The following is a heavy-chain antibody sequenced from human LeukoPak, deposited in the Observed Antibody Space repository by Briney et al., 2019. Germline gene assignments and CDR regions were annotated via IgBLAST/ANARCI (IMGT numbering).Heavy chain of an antibody. CDR2: IYYSGST. CDR1: GGSISSSSYH. Sequence: SETLSLTCTVSGGSISSSSYHRGWIRQPPGKGLEWIGSIYYSGSTYYNPSLKSRVTISVDTSKNQFSLKLSSVTAADTAVYYCASNTGAAFDIWGQGTMVTVSS. V-gene: IGHV4-39*01. D-gene: IGHD3-10*01. J-gene: IGHJ3*02. CDR3: ASNTGAAFDI.